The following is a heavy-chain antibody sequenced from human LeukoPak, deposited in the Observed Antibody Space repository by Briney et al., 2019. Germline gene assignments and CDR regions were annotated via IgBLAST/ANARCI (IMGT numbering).Heavy chain of an antibody. V-gene: IGHV3-33*01. CDR2: IWYDGSNK. CDR3: ARDFRGGARAFDY. Sequence: LPGGSLRLSCAASGFTFSSYGMHWVRQAPGKGLEWVAVIWYDGSNKYYADSVKGRLTISRDNSKNTLYLQMNSLRAEDTAVYYCARDFRGGARAFDYWGQGTLVTVSS. J-gene: IGHJ4*02. D-gene: IGHD3-16*01. CDR1: GFTFSSYG.